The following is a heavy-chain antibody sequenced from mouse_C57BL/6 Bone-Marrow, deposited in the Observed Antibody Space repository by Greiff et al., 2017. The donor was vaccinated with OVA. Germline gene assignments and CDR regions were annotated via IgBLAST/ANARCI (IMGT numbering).Heavy chain of an antibody. Sequence: EVQLVESGGGLVKPGGSLKLSCAASGFTFSSYAMSWVRQTPEKRLEWVATISDGGSYTYYPDNVKGRFTISRDNAKNNLYLQMSHLKSEDTAMYYCARGGAYGNYSWFAYWGQGTLVTVSA. J-gene: IGHJ3*01. D-gene: IGHD2-1*01. CDR3: ARGGAYGNYSWFAY. CDR1: GFTFSSYA. V-gene: IGHV5-4*01. CDR2: ISDGGSYT.